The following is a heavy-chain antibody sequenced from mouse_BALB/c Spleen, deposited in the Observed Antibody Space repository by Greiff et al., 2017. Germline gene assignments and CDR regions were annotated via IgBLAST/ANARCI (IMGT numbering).Heavy chain of an antibody. V-gene: IGHV14-3*02. CDR1: GFNIKDTY. CDR3: APYYRFAY. J-gene: IGHJ3*01. D-gene: IGHD2-10*01. Sequence: EVKLMESGAELVKPGASVKLSCTASGFNIKDTYMHWVKQRPEQGLEWIGRIDPANGNTKYDPKFQGKATITADTSSNTAYLQLSSLTSEDTAVYYCAPYYRFAYWGQGTLVTVSA. CDR2: IDPANGNT.